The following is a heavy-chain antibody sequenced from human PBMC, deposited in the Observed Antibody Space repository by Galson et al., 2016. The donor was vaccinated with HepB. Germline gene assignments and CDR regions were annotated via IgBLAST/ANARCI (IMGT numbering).Heavy chain of an antibody. D-gene: IGHD6-13*01. CDR1: GYTFTNSY. J-gene: IGHJ4*02. CDR2: INPSGGST. Sequence: SVKVSCKASGYTFTNSYMHWVRQAPGHGLEWMGIINPSGGSTTYAQKFQGRVTMTRDTSTSTVYMELSSLSSEDTAVYYCAREPGGGRSWSFDYWGQGTLVTVSS. CDR3: AREPGGGRSWSFDY. V-gene: IGHV1-46*01.